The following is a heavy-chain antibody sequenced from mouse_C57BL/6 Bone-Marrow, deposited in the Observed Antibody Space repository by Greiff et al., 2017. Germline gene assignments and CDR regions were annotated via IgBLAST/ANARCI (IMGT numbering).Heavy chain of an antibody. D-gene: IGHD4-1*01. Sequence: VHLVESGPELVKPGASVKLSCKASGYTFTSYDINWVKQRPGQGLEWIGWIYPRDGSTKYNEKFKGKATLTVDTSSSTAYMELHSLTSEDSAVYFCALTWYFDGWGTGTTVTVSS. J-gene: IGHJ1*03. CDR2: IYPRDGST. CDR1: GYTFTSYD. V-gene: IGHV1-85*01. CDR3: ALTWYFDG.